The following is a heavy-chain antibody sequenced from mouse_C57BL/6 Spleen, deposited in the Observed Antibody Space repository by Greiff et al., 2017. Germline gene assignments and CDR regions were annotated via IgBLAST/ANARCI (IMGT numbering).Heavy chain of an antibody. CDR1: GYAFSSYW. CDR2: IYPGDGDT. V-gene: IGHV1-80*01. J-gene: IGHJ3*01. Sequence: LEESGAELVKPGASVKISCKASGYAFSSYWLNWVKQRPGKGLEWIGQIYPGDGDTNYNGKFKGKATLTADKSSSTAYMQLSSLTSEDSAVYFCARVHDGYSPAYWGQGTLVTVSA. D-gene: IGHD2-3*01. CDR3: ARVHDGYSPAY.